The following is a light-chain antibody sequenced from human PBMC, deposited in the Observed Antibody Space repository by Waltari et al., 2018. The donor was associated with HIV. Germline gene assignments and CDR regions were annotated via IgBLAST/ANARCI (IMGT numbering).Light chain of an antibody. J-gene: IGKJ5*01. CDR1: QGIANW. CDR3: QQTNSFPIT. Sequence: DIQMTQFPSSVSASVGDRVTMTCRATQGIANWVAWYQQKTGKAPKLLIHGASILQEGVPSRFSGSGSGTIFTLTIKTLQPEDFATYFCQQTNSFPITFGQGTRLDSK. V-gene: IGKV1D-12*01. CDR2: GAS.